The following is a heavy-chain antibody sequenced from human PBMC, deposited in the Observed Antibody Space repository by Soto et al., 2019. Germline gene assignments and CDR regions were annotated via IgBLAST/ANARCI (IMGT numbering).Heavy chain of an antibody. V-gene: IGHV4-30-4*01. CDR1: GGSITSDYSC. CDR3: VRGPSGDKVHY. D-gene: IGHD7-27*01. J-gene: IGHJ4*02. CDR2: IFDSGTT. Sequence: QVQLQESGPGLVKPSQTLSLTCTVSGGSITSDYSCWSWIRQPPGEGLEWIGHIFDSGTTYTNPSLGSQVAISLDTSKNHFSLTVSSVTAADTAVYYCVRGPSGDKVHYWGQGALVTVSS.